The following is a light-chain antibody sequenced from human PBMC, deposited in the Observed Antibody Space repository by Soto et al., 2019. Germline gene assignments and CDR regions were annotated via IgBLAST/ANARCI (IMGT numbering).Light chain of an antibody. J-gene: IGLJ2*01. Sequence: QPVLTQSPSASASLGASVRLTCTLSSAHSLFAVAWHQHQPDKGPRFLMKLNNDGSHTKGDGIPDRFSGSSSGAERYLTISSLQSEDEGDYYCQTWGSGIVFGGGTQLTVL. CDR1: SAHSLFA. V-gene: IGLV4-69*01. CDR3: QTWGSGIV. CDR2: LNNDGSH.